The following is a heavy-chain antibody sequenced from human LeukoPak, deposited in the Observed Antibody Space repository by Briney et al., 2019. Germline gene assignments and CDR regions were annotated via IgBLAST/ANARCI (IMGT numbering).Heavy chain of an antibody. CDR3: ARDFFRIAAAGTGRTENWFDP. CDR2: ISYDGSNK. J-gene: IGHJ5*02. CDR1: GFTFSSYA. V-gene: IGHV3-30*04. Sequence: GGSLRLSCAASGFTFSSYAMHWVRQAPGKGLEWVAVISYDGSNKYYADSVKGRFTISRDNSKNTLYLQMNSLRAEDTAVYYCARDFFRIAAAGTGRTENWFDPWGQGTLVIVSS. D-gene: IGHD6-13*01.